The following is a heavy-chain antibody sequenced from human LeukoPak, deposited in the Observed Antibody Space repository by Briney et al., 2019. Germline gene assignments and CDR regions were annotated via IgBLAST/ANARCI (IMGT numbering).Heavy chain of an antibody. CDR2: FDPEDGET. J-gene: IGHJ4*02. CDR1: GYTLTELS. Sequence: GASVKVSCKVSGYTLTELSTHWVRQAPGKGLEWMGGFDPEDGETIYAQKFQGRVTMTEDTSTDTAHMELSSLRSEDTAVYYCATNIAAAGYLDYWGQGTLVTVSS. V-gene: IGHV1-24*01. D-gene: IGHD6-13*01. CDR3: ATNIAAAGYLDY.